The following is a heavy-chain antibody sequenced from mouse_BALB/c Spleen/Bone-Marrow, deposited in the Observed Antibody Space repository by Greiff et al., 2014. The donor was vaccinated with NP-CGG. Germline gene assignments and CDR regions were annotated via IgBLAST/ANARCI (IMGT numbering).Heavy chain of an antibody. CDR2: ILPGSGST. CDR3: GNYYAMDY. V-gene: IGHV1-9*01. Sequence: VQLQQSGAELMKPGASVKISCKATGYTFSSYWIEWVKQRPGHGLEWIGEILPGSGSTNYNEKFKVKATFTADTSSNTAYMQRSSLTSEDTAVYYCGNYYAMDYWGQGTSVTVSS. CDR1: GYTFSSYW. J-gene: IGHJ4*01.